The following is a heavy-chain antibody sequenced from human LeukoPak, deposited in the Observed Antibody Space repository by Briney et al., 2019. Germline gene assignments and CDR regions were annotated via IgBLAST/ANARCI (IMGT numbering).Heavy chain of an antibody. V-gene: IGHV4-39*07. CDR2: IYYSGST. CDR3: ASLGPVAGTLSYYYYYMDV. CDR1: GGSISSSSYY. Sequence: SETLSLTCTVSGGSISSSSYYWGWIRQPPGKGLEWIGSIYYSGSTYYNPSLKSRVTISVDTSKNQFSLKLSSVTAADTAVYYCASLGPVAGTLSYYYYYMDVWGKGTTVTISS. D-gene: IGHD6-19*01. J-gene: IGHJ6*03.